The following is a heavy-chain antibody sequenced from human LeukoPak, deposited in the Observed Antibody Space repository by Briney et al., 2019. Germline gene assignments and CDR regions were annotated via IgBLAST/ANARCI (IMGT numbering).Heavy chain of an antibody. CDR2: IYPGDSET. J-gene: IGHJ4*01. Sequence: GESLKISCQTSGYNYNSYWNGRVRQMSGKGLEWMGIIYPGDSETRYSPSFQGQVTISAYRSINTDYLQWASLKASDTGIYYCARQTSGSYPYWGHGTLVTVSS. V-gene: IGHV5-51*01. CDR1: GYNYNSYW. D-gene: IGHD1-26*01. CDR3: ARQTSGSYPY.